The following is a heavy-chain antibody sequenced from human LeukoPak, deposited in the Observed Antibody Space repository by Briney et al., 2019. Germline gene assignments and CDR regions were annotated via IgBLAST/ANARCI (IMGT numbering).Heavy chain of an antibody. CDR1: GGSFSGYY. J-gene: IGHJ4*02. D-gene: IGHD2-15*01. V-gene: IGHV4-34*01. CDR2: INHSGST. CDR3: ARSDLAGTPIDY. Sequence: PSETLSLTCAVYGGSFSGYYWSWIRQPPGKGLEWIGEINHSGSTNYNPSLKSRVTISVDTSKNQFSLKLSSVTAADTAVYYCARSDLAGTPIDYWGQGTLVTVSS.